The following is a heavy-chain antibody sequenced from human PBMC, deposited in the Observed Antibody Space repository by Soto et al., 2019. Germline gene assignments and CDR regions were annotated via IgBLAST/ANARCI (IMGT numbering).Heavy chain of an antibody. CDR1: GFTFSSYA. CDR2: ISYDGSNK. J-gene: IGHJ6*02. Sequence: PGGSLRLSCAASGFTFSSYAMHWVRQAPGKGLEWVAVISYDGSNKYYADSVKGRFTISRDNSKNTLYLQMNSLRAEDTAVYYCARDYIGYYYYGMDVWGQGTTVTVSS. V-gene: IGHV3-30-3*01. D-gene: IGHD4-4*01. CDR3: ARDYIGYYYYGMDV.